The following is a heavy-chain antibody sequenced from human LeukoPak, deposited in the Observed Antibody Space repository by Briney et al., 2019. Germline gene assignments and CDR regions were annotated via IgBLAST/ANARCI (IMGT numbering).Heavy chain of an antibody. CDR1: GFTFSSYS. CDR3: ARDHEMDY. Sequence: GGSLRLSCAASGFTFSSYSMNWVRQAPGKGLEWVSYISSSSSTIYYADSVKGRFTISRDNAKNSLYLQMDSLRAEDTAVYYCARDHEMDYWGQGTLVTVSS. V-gene: IGHV3-48*01. J-gene: IGHJ4*02. D-gene: IGHD5-24*01. CDR2: ISSSSSTI.